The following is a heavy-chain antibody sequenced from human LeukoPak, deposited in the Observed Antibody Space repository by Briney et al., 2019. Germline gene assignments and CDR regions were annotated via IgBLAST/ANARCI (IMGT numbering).Heavy chain of an antibody. CDR3: ARDYGWSFDY. J-gene: IGHJ4*02. Sequence: PGGSLRLSCAASGFTFSTYSLNWVRQAPGKGLEWVSYISSSGTTTEYADSVKGRFTISRDNAKNSLSLQMNSLRDEDTAVYYCARDYGWSFDYWGQGTLVPVSS. D-gene: IGHD6-19*01. CDR1: GFTFSTYS. V-gene: IGHV3-48*02. CDR2: ISSSGTTT.